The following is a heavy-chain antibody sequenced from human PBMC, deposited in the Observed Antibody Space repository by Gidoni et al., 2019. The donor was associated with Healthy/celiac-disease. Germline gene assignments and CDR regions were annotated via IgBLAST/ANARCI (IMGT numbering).Heavy chain of an antibody. D-gene: IGHD3-10*01. CDR1: GGSISSSSYY. CDR2: IYYSGST. Sequence: QLQLQESGPGLVKPSETLSLTCTVSGGSISSSSYYWGWIRQPPGKGLEWIGSIYYSGSTYYNPSLKSRVTISVDTSKNQFSLKLSSVTAADTAVYYCARSYGSGSGWFDPWGQGTLVTVSS. V-gene: IGHV4-39*01. J-gene: IGHJ5*02. CDR3: ARSYGSGSGWFDP.